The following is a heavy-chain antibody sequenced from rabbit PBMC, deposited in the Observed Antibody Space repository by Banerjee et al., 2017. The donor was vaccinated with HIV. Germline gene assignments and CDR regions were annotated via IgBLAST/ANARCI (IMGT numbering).Heavy chain of an antibody. CDR3: ARGENSWLYYFAL. J-gene: IGHJ3*01. Sequence: QEQLEESGGGLVKPEGSLTLTCKASGFSFSDRDVMCWVRQAPGKGLEWIGCINTATGKDVYANWAKGRFTISTTSSTTVTLQMTSLTAADTATYFCARGENSWLYYFALRGQGTLVTVS. D-gene: IGHD4-1*01. CDR2: INTATGKD. V-gene: IGHV1S45*01. CDR1: GFSFSDRDV.